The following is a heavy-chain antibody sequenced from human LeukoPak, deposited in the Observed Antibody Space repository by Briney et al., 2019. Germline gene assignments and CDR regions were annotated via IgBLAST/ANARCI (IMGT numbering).Heavy chain of an antibody. D-gene: IGHD1-26*01. J-gene: IGHJ4*02. V-gene: IGHV3-23*01. CDR3: AKPTLLSGSYSAFDY. Sequence: HPGGSLRLSCATSGFTFSNYAMSWVRQVPGKGLECVSTLSGSGDSTYYADSVKGRFTISRDSSKNPVSLQMNSLRVEDTAIYFCAKPTLLSGSYSAFDYWGQGTLVTVSS. CDR1: GFTFSNYA. CDR2: LSGSGDST.